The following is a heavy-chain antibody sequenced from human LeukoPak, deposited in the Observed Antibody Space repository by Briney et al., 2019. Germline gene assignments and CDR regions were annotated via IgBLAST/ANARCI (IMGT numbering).Heavy chain of an antibody. CDR1: GFTFSDYA. CDR3: AKAVSGRPQAFDI. J-gene: IGHJ3*02. V-gene: IGHV3-23*01. CDR2: ISGSGGST. D-gene: IGHD6-6*01. Sequence: GGSLRLSCAASGFTFSDYAMSWVRQAPGKGLEWVSAISGSGGSTYYADSVKGRFTISRDNSKNTLYLQMNSLRAEDTAVYYCAKAVSGRPQAFDIWGQGTMVTVSS.